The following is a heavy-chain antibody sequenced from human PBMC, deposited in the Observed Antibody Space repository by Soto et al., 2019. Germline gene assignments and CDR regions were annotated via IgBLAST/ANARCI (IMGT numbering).Heavy chain of an antibody. CDR3: ARAGGYRRPRTP. CDR2: IYYSGST. D-gene: IGHD5-12*01. Sequence: SETLSLTCTVSGGSSSNYYGSWFRQPPGKGLEWIGYIYYSGSTKYNSSLKSRVTISLDTSKNQFSLELTSVTAADTAVYYCARAGGYRRPRTPWAQGTLVIIS. V-gene: IGHV4-59*01. J-gene: IGHJ5*02. CDR1: GGSSSNYY.